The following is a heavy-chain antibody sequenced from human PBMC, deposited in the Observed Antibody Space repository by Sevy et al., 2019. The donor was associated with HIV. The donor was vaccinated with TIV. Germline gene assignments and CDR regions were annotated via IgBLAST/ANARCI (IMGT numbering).Heavy chain of an antibody. J-gene: IGHJ4*02. Sequence: GESLKISCAASGFTFSSYSMNWVRQAPGKGLEWVSSISSSSIYIYYADSVKGRFTISRENAKNSLYLQMNSLRAEDTAVYYCARDPGFYCSGGSCYPRYYFDYWGQGTLVTVSS. D-gene: IGHD2-15*01. CDR1: GFTFSSYS. CDR3: ARDPGFYCSGGSCYPRYYFDY. V-gene: IGHV3-21*01. CDR2: ISSSSIYI.